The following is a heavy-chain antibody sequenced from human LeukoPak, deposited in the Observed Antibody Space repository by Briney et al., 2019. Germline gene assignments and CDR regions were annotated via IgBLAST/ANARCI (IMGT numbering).Heavy chain of an antibody. CDR1: GFTFNIYT. CDR2: IRHSDGNT. V-gene: IGHV3-23*01. Sequence: GGSLRLSCAASGFTFNIYTMYWVRQAPWKGLEWVSGIRHSDGNTYYADSVKGRFTISSDKSKNILFLQMNSLRAEDTALYYCAKGQETESRLDSWGQGTLVTVSS. CDR3: AKGQETESRLDS. D-gene: IGHD1-1*01. J-gene: IGHJ4*02.